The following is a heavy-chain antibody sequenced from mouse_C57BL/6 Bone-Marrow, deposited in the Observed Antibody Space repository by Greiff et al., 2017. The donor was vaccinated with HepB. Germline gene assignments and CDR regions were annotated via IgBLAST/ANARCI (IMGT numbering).Heavy chain of an antibody. CDR1: GYTFTSYW. D-gene: IGHD1-1*01. Sequence: VQLQQPGAELVKPGASVKLSCKASGYTFTSYWMHWVKQRPGQGLEWIGMIHPNSGSTNYNEKFKSKATLTVDKSSSTAYMQLSSLTSEDSAVYYCARRSTTVVYFDYWGQGTTLTVSS. J-gene: IGHJ2*01. V-gene: IGHV1-64*01. CDR3: ARRSTTVVYFDY. CDR2: IHPNSGST.